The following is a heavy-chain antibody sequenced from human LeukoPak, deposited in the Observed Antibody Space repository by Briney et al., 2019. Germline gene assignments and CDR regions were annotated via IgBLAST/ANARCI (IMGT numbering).Heavy chain of an antibody. J-gene: IGHJ4*02. Sequence: PGGSLRLSCAASGFTFSSYAMSWVRQAPGKGLEWVSSISGSGGSTYYADSVKGRFTLSRDNSKTTLYLQMNSLRAEDTAVYYCAKVFYPAAGAGRVDFPFDYWGQGTLVTVSS. V-gene: IGHV3-23*01. D-gene: IGHD6-13*01. CDR3: AKVFYPAAGAGRVDFPFDY. CDR2: ISGSGGST. CDR1: GFTFSSYA.